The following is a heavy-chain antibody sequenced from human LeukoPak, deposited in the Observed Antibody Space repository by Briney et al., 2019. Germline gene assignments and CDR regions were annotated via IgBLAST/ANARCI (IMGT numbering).Heavy chain of an antibody. J-gene: IGHJ5*02. V-gene: IGHV1-2*02. CDR1: VYTFTGYY. CDR2: INPNNGGT. CDR3: ASLGDSSFNWFDP. Sequence: GASVKVSCKASVYTFTGYYMHWVRQAPGQGLEWMGWINPNNGGTNYAQKFQGRVTMTRDTSISTAYMELSRLRSDDMAVYYCASLGDSSFNWFDPWGQGTLVTVSS. D-gene: IGHD3-22*01.